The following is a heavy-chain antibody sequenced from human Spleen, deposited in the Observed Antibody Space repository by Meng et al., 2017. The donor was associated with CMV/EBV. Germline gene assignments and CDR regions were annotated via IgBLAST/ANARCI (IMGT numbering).Heavy chain of an antibody. V-gene: IGHV4-30-4*08. D-gene: IGHD2-21*02. CDR1: AGSISGGDYY. J-gene: IGHJ5*02. CDR3: ATVGGDGWFDP. Sequence: TVSAGSISGGDYYWRWVRQPPGKGLEWLGYIYYSGSTYYNPSLRSRVTISVDTSKNQFSLKLSSVTAADTAVYYCATVGGDGWFDPWGQGTLVTVSS. CDR2: IYYSGST.